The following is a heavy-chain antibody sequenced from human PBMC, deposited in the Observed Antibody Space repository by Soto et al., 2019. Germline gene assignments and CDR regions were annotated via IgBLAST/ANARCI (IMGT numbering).Heavy chain of an antibody. V-gene: IGHV3-74*01. CDR3: ARTPPDSSGWYRY. CDR1: GFTFSSYW. CDR2: INSDGSST. D-gene: IGHD6-19*01. Sequence: GGSLRLSCAASGFTFSSYWMHWVRQAPGKGLVWVSRINSDGSSTSYADSVKGRFTISRDNAKNTLYLQMNSLRAEDTAVYYCARTPPDSSGWYRYWGQGTLVTVSS. J-gene: IGHJ4*02.